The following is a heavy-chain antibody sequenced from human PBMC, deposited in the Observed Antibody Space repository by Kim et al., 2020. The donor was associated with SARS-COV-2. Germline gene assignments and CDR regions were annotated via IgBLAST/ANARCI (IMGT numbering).Heavy chain of an antibody. CDR2: IYPGDSDT. CDR3: ARHPPTPNIVVVPAAIDY. Sequence: GESLKISCKGSGYSFTSYWIGWVRQMPGKGLEWMGIIYPGDSDTRYSPSFQGQVTISADKSISTAYLQWSSLKASDTAMYYCARHPPTPNIVVVPAAIDYWGQGTLVTVSS. CDR1: GYSFTSYW. D-gene: IGHD2-2*01. V-gene: IGHV5-51*01. J-gene: IGHJ4*02.